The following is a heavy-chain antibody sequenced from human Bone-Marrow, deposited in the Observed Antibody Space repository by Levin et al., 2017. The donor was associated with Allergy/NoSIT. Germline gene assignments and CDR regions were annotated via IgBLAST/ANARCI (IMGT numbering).Heavy chain of an antibody. Sequence: ASVKVSCAASGFTFSSYWMSWVRQAPGKGLEWVANIKQDGSEKYYVDSVKGRFTISRDNAKNSLYLQMNSLRAEDTAVYYCARPQWSGFDYWGQGTLVTVSS. D-gene: IGHD6-19*01. CDR3: ARPQWSGFDY. CDR2: IKQDGSEK. J-gene: IGHJ4*02. V-gene: IGHV3-7*01. CDR1: GFTFSSYW.